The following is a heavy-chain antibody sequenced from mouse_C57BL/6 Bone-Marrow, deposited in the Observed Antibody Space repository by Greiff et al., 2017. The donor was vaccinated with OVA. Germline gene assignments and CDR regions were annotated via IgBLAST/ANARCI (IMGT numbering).Heavy chain of an antibody. V-gene: IGHV1-9*01. D-gene: IGHD1-1*01. CDR2: ILPGSGST. J-gene: IGHJ4*01. CDR1: GYTFTGYW. CDR3: ARREILITTVVRRDKDYAMDY. Sequence: QVQLQQSGAELMKPGASVKLSCKATGYTFTGYWIEWVKQRPGHGLEWIGEILPGSGSTNYNEKFKGKATFTADTSSNTAYMQLSSLTTEDSAIYYCARREILITTVVRRDKDYAMDYWGQGTSVTVSS.